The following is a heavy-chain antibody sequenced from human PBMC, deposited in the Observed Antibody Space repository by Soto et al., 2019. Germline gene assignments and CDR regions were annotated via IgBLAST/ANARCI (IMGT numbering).Heavy chain of an antibody. D-gene: IGHD7-27*01. J-gene: IGHJ4*02. V-gene: IGHV3-30-3*01. CDR3: ARDPKTSGGQHWAFNYCEC. CDR1: GFSFSISP. CDR2: ISYDGTNK. Sequence: WGSLRLSCAASGFSFSISPMHWVRQAPGKGPEWVELISYDGTNKFYADSVKGRFTISRDNSKSTLYLQVDSLRPEDAAVYYCARDPKTSGGQHWAFNYCECLGKGNMVTVSA.